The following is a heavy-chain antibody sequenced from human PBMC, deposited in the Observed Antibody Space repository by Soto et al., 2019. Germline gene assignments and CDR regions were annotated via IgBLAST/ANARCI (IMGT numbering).Heavy chain of an antibody. CDR2: IIPIFGTA. V-gene: IGHV1-69*12. CDR1: GGTFSSYA. Sequence: QVQLVQSGAEVKKPGSSVKVSCKASGGTFSSYAISWVRQAPGQGLEWMGGIIPIFGTANYAQKFQGRVTITADESTGTAYMELSSLRSEDTAVYYCARAPYYYDSSGYESYYYGMDVWGQGTTVTVSS. CDR3: ARAPYYYDSSGYESYYYGMDV. J-gene: IGHJ6*02. D-gene: IGHD3-22*01.